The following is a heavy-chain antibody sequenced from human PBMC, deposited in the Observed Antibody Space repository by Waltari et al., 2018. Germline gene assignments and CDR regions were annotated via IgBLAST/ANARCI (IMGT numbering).Heavy chain of an antibody. Sequence: EVQLVESGGVVVQPGGSLRLSCAASGFTFDDYAMHWVRQAPGKGLEWVSLISWDGGSTYYADSVKGRFTISRDNSKNSLYLQMNSLRAEDTALYYCAKYVQRGYSGYGLAFDIWGQGTMVTVSS. V-gene: IGHV3-43D*03. D-gene: IGHD5-12*01. CDR1: GFTFDDYA. CDR2: ISWDGGST. CDR3: AKYVQRGYSGYGLAFDI. J-gene: IGHJ3*02.